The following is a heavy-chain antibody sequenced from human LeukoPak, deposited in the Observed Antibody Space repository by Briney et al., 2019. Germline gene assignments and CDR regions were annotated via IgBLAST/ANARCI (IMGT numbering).Heavy chain of an antibody. V-gene: IGHV3-33*08. D-gene: IGHD4-11*01. J-gene: IGHJ4*02. CDR1: GFTYSHYG. CDR2: IWSDGTGK. CDR3: ARDAERGFDYSNSLKY. Sequence: GRSLRLSCAGSGFTYSHYGMHWVRQAPGKGLEWVAVIWSDGTGKYYSDAVKGRVTISRDNFRNTRYLQMKSLRGEDTAVYYCARDAERGFDYSNSLKYWGQGTLVTVSS.